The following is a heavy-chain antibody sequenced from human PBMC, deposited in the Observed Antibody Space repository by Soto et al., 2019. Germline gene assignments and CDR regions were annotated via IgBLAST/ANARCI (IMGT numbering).Heavy chain of an antibody. D-gene: IGHD5-12*01. Sequence: GGSLRLSCAASGFTVSSNYMSWVRQAPGKGLEWVSVIYSGGSTYYADSVKGRFTISRDNSKNTLYLQMNSLRAEDTAVYYCARWREYSGYDPRSIDYWGQGTLVTVSS. CDR2: IYSGGST. J-gene: IGHJ4*02. CDR3: ARWREYSGYDPRSIDY. V-gene: IGHV3-66*01. CDR1: GFTVSSNY.